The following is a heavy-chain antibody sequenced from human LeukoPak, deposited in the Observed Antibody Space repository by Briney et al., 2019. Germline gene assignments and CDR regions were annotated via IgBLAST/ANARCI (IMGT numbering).Heavy chain of an antibody. CDR2: IIPIFGTA. Sequence: ASVKVSFKASGCTFTSYDTNWVRQAPGQGLEWMGGIIPIFGTANYAQKFQGRVTITADESTSTAYMELSSLRSEDTAVYYCAREVTYYYDSSGYFPDAFDIWGQGTMVTVSS. V-gene: IGHV1-69*13. CDR3: AREVTYYYDSSGYFPDAFDI. CDR1: GCTFTSYD. J-gene: IGHJ3*02. D-gene: IGHD3-22*01.